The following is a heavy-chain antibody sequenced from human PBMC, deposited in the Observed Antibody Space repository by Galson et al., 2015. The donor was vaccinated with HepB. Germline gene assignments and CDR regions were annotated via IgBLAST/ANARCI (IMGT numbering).Heavy chain of an antibody. D-gene: IGHD3-22*01. J-gene: IGHJ5*02. CDR2: IDPSDSNT. V-gene: IGHV5-10-1*01. CDR1: GYRFTTYW. Sequence: QSGAEVKRPGESLRISCQASGYRFTTYWISWVRQIPGKGLEWMGRIDPSDSNTNYSPSFEGHVTISADKSISTAYLQWSSLKASDTAIYFCARRLRNYLDSRGYYSKWFEPWGQATLVTVSA. CDR3: ARRLRNYLDSRGYYSKWFEP.